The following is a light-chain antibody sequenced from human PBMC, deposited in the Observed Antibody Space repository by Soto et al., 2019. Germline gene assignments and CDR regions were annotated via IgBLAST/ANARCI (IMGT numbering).Light chain of an antibody. J-gene: IGKJ1*01. CDR1: QSVNSIY. CDR2: GAS. V-gene: IGKV3-20*01. Sequence: EIVLTQSPGTLSLSPGERATLSCRASQSVNSIYLAWYQQRPGQAPRLLIYGASSRATGIPDRFSGGGSGTDFSLTISRLEPEDFAVYYCPHYGSAQWTFGQGNKVEIK. CDR3: PHYGSAQWT.